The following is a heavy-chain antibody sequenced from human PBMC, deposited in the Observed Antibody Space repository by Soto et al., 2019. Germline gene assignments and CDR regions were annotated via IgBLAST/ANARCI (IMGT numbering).Heavy chain of an antibody. CDR3: AKDLGYCSGGSCYGDYYFDY. D-gene: IGHD2-15*01. CDR2: ISGSGGST. Sequence: GESLKISCAASGFTFSSYSMNWVRQAPGKGLEWVSAISGSGGSTYYADSVKGRFTISRDNSKNTLYLQMNSLRAEDTAVYYCAKDLGYCSGGSCYGDYYFDYWGQGTLVTVSS. J-gene: IGHJ4*02. CDR1: GFTFSSYS. V-gene: IGHV3-23*01.